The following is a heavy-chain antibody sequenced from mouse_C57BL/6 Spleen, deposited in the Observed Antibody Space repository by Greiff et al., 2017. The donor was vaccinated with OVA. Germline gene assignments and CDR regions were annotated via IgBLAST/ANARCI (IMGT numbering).Heavy chain of an antibody. V-gene: IGHV1-82*01. J-gene: IGHJ4*01. CDR3: ANAEDAMDY. Sequence: QVQLQQSGPELVKPGASVKISCKASGYAFSSSWMNWVKQRPGKGLEWIGRIYPGDGDTNYNGKFKGKATLTADKSSSTAYMQLSSLTSEDSAVYFCANAEDAMDYWGQGTSVTVSS. CDR1: GYAFSSSW. CDR2: IYPGDGDT.